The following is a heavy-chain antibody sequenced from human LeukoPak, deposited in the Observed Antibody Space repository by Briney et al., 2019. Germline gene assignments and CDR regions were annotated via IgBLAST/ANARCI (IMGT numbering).Heavy chain of an antibody. CDR3: ARRRATTKYYYFDY. CDR2: IYHSGST. V-gene: IGHV4-38-2*01. CDR1: GYSISSGYY. D-gene: IGHD5-12*01. Sequence: SETLSLTCAVSGYSISSGYYWGWIRQPPGKGLEWIGSIYHSGSTYYNPSLKSRVTISVDTSKNQSSLKLSSVTAADTAVYYCARRRATTKYYYFDYWGQGTLVTVSS. J-gene: IGHJ4*02.